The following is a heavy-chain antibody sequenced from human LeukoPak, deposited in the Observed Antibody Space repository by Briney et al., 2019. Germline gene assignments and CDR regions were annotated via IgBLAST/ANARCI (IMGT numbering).Heavy chain of an antibody. D-gene: IGHD6-13*01. CDR1: GFTFSSYA. J-gene: IGHJ5*02. CDR3: VRVAGTYSQDNWFDP. V-gene: IGHV3-64D*06. Sequence: PGGSLRLSCSASGFTFSSYAMHWVRQAPGKGLEYVSAISSNGGSTYYADSVKGRFTISRDNSKNTLYLQMSSLRAEDTAVYYCVRVAGTYSQDNWFDPWGQGTLVTVSS. CDR2: ISSNGGST.